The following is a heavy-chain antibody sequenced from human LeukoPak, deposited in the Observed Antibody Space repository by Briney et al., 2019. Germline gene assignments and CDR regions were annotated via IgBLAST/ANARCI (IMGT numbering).Heavy chain of an antibody. Sequence: ASVKVSCKASGYTFTTYYIQWVRQAPGQGLEWMGILNPSSGTTSYSPKFQGRVTMTGDMSTSTVYMDLSSLRSEDTAVYYCARDPGLQGNYYYMDVWGKGTTVTVSS. D-gene: IGHD4-11*01. V-gene: IGHV1-46*01. CDR1: GYTFTTYY. CDR3: ARDPGLQGNYYYMDV. CDR2: LNPSSGTT. J-gene: IGHJ6*03.